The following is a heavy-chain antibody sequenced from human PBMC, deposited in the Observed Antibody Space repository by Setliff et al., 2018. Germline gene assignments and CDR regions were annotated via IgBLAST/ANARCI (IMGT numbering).Heavy chain of an antibody. D-gene: IGHD3-9*01. V-gene: IGHV3-7*01. Sequence: GGSLRLSCAASGFTFSTYWMSWVRQAPGKGLEWVANIKQDGSEKYYVDSVKGRFSISRDNAKNSLYLQMNSLRAEDTAVYYCARDRLRYFDWLLCTAIDYWGQGTLVTVSS. CDR1: GFTFSTYW. CDR2: IKQDGSEK. CDR3: ARDRLRYFDWLLCTAIDY. J-gene: IGHJ4*02.